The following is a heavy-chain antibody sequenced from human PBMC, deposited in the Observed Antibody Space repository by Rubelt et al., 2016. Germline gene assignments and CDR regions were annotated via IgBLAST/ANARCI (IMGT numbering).Heavy chain of an antibody. CDR1: GGSFSGYY. CDR3: ARGEGAVAGRGYYFDY. V-gene: IGHV4-34*01. D-gene: IGHD6-19*01. J-gene: IGHJ4*02. CDR2: INHSGST. Sequence: QVQLQQWGAGLLKPSETLSLTCAVYGGSFSGYYWSWIRQPPGKGLEWIGEINHSGSTNYNPSLKSRVTISVDTSKNQFSLKLRSGTAADTAGYYCARGEGAVAGRGYYFDYWGQGTLVTVSS.